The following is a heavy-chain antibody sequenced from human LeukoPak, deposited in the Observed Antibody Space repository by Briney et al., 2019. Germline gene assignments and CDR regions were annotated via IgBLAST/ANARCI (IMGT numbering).Heavy chain of an antibody. D-gene: IGHD3-16*01. Sequence: GGSLRLSCEASGFIFSSYAMNWVRQAPGKGLEWVSAISGSGGSTYYADSVKGRFTISRDNSKNTLYLQMNSLRVEDTAVYYCAKRATVLRAGGPYYFDYWGQGTLVTVSS. V-gene: IGHV3-23*01. CDR1: GFIFSSYA. J-gene: IGHJ4*02. CDR2: ISGSGGST. CDR3: AKRATVLRAGGPYYFDY.